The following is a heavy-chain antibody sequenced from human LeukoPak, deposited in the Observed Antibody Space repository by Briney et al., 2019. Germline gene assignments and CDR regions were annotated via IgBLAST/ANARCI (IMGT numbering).Heavy chain of an antibody. V-gene: IGHV4-4*02. CDR2: IYHSGST. CDR3: ARTPTYCGGDCYYFDP. J-gene: IGHJ5*02. Sequence: SGTLSLTCAVSGGSISSSNWWSWVRQPPGKGLEWIGEIYHSGSTNYNPSLKSRVTISVDKSKNQFSLKLSSVTAADTAVYFCARTPTYCGGDCYYFDPWGQGTLVTVSS. CDR1: GGSISSSNW. D-gene: IGHD2-21*02.